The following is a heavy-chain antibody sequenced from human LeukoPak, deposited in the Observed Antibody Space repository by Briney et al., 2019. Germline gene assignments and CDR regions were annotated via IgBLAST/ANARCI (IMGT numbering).Heavy chain of an antibody. CDR2: ISGSGGST. Sequence: GGSLRLSCAASGFTFSSYAMSWVRQAPGKGLEWVSTISGSGGSTYYADSVKGRFTISRDNSKNTLYLQMNSLRAEDTAVYYCAGGYWTDYYYYGMDVWGQGTTVTVSS. CDR3: AGGYWTDYYYYGMDV. CDR1: GFTFSSYA. J-gene: IGHJ6*02. V-gene: IGHV3-23*01. D-gene: IGHD3-10*01.